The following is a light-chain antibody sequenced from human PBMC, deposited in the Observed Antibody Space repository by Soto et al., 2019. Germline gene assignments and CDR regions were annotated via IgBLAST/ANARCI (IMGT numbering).Light chain of an antibody. Sequence: IVLTQSPVTLSLSPGERATLSCRASEIVSSGFVAWYQQKPGQAPRLLIYNKFTKAPGIPDRFSGGGSGTDFTLTISRLEPEDFADYYCHQYGNSPQTFGQGTKVDIK. CDR1: EIVSSGF. V-gene: IGKV3-20*01. CDR2: NKF. J-gene: IGKJ1*01. CDR3: HQYGNSPQT.